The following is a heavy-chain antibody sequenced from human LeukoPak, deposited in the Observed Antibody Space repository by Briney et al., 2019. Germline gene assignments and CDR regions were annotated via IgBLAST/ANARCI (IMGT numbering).Heavy chain of an antibody. CDR1: GGPFSGYY. J-gene: IGHJ4*02. D-gene: IGHD4-17*01. Sequence: PSETLSLNCTVYGGPFSGYYWSWIRQPPGKGLEWIGEINHRGSSNYNPSPKSRVTISVDTSKNQFSLKLSSVTAADTAVYYCARLGAEHDYGEGGERGTPAPAFDYWGQGTLVTVSS. V-gene: IGHV4-34*01. CDR3: ARLGAEHDYGEGGERGTPAPAFDY. CDR2: INHRGSS.